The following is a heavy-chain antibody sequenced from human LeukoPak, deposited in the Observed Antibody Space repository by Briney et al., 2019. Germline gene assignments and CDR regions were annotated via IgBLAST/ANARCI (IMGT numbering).Heavy chain of an antibody. Sequence: PGGSLRLSCAASGSTFSSYAMSWVRQAPGKGLEWVSAISGSGGSTYYADSVKGRFTISRDNSKNTLYLQMNSLRAEDTAVYYCAKGGXXXXGYXXXXDXWGXGTLVTVSS. J-gene: IGHJ4*02. CDR1: GSTFSSYA. CDR2: ISGSGGST. CDR3: AKGGXXXXGYXXXXDX. V-gene: IGHV3-23*01. D-gene: IGHD3-22*01.